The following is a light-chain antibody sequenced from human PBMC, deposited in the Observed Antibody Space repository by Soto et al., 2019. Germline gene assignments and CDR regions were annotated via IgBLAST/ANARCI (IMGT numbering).Light chain of an antibody. CDR1: QSVNSNY. CDR3: QHYGASRWT. Sequence: ETVLTQSPGTLSLSPGERATLSCRASQSVNSNYLAWYQQKPGQAPRLLIYGASSRATGIPDRFSGSGSGTDFTLTISRLEPEDFAMYYCQHYGASRWTFGQGTKVDIK. V-gene: IGKV3-20*01. J-gene: IGKJ1*01. CDR2: GAS.